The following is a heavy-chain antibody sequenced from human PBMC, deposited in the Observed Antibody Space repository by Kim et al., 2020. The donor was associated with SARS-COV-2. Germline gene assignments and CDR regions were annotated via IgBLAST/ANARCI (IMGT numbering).Heavy chain of an antibody. D-gene: IGHD2-2*01. V-gene: IGHV4-34*01. Sequence: SETLSLTCAVYGGSFSGYYWSWIRQPPGKGLEWIGEINHSGSTNYNPSLKSRVTISVDTSKNQFSLKLSSVTAADTAVYYCARGRSCSSTSCYWIRGYYFEYWGQGTLVTVSS. CDR3: ARGRSCSSTSCYWIRGYYFEY. J-gene: IGHJ4*02. CDR1: GGSFSGYY. CDR2: INHSGST.